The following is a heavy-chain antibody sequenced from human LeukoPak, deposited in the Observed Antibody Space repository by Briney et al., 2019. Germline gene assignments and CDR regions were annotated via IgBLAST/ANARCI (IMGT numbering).Heavy chain of an antibody. Sequence: GASVKVSCKASGYTFTGYYIHWVRQAPGQRLEWMGIINPSDGTTSYAQKFQGRVSMTRDTSTSTVYMEMRGLRSEDTAVYYCARAPANNYDSRLTEDYWGQGTLVTVSS. CDR2: INPSDGTT. D-gene: IGHD3-22*01. V-gene: IGHV1-46*01. CDR1: GYTFTGYY. J-gene: IGHJ4*02. CDR3: ARAPANNYDSRLTEDY.